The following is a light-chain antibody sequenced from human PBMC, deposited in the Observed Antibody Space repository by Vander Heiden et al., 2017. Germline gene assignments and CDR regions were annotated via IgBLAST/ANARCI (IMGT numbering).Light chain of an antibody. CDR3: CSYAGSYTLV. J-gene: IGLJ2*01. Sequence: QSALTQPRSVPGSPGQSVTISCTGTSSDVGGYNYVSWYQQHPGKAPKLMIYDVSKRPSGVPDRFSGSKSGNTASLTISGLQAEDEADYYCCSYAGSYTLVLGGGTKL. CDR1: SSDVGGYNY. CDR2: DVS. V-gene: IGLV2-11*01.